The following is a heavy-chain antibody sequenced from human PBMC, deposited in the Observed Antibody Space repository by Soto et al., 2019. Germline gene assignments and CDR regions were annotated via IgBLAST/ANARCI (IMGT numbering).Heavy chain of an antibody. CDR1: GGSFSGYY. D-gene: IGHD3-10*01. Sequence: SETLSLTCAVYGGSFSGYYWSWICQPPGKGLEWIGEINHSGSTNYNPSLKSRVIISVDTSKNQFSLKLSYVTAADTAVYYCARVQGSGSYYNGYGMDVWGQGTTVTVSS. J-gene: IGHJ6*02. V-gene: IGHV4-34*01. CDR3: ARVQGSGSYYNGYGMDV. CDR2: INHSGST.